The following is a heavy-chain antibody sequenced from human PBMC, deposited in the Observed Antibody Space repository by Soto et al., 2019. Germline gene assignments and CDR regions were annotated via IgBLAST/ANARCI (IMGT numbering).Heavy chain of an antibody. J-gene: IGHJ6*02. CDR1: GFSVSSNY. V-gene: IGHV3-53*01. D-gene: IGHD5-18*01. CDR2: IYSGGNT. Sequence: EVQLVESGGGLIQPGGSLRLSCAASGFSVSSNYMSWVRQAPGKGLEWVSVIYSGGNTHYADSVKGRFTISRDNSKTPLYLQMNSLRAEDTAVYYCARDSTWIPYYHYGMDVWGQGTTVTVSS. CDR3: ARDSTWIPYYHYGMDV.